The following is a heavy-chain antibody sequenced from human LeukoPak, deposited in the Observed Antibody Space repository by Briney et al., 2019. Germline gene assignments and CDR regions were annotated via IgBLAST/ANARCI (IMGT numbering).Heavy chain of an antibody. CDR1: GFTFSSYW. J-gene: IGHJ6*03. D-gene: IGHD3-3*01. CDR2: INSDGSST. Sequence: GGSLRLSCAASGFTFSSYWVHWVRQAPGKGLVWVSRINSDGSSTNYADSVKGRFTISRDNAKNTLYLQMNSLRAEDTAVYYCAKGGSAFFSGSLDYYYYYYMDVWGKGTTVTVSS. V-gene: IGHV3-74*01. CDR3: AKGGSAFFSGSLDYYYYYYMDV.